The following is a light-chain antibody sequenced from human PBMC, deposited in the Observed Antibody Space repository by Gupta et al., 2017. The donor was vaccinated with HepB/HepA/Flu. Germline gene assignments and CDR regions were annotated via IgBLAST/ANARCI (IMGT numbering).Light chain of an antibody. CDR2: DAS. Sequence: IVLTQSPATLSSSPGERATLSCRASQRVSSYLAWYQQKPGQAPRLLIYDASNRATGIPARFSGSGSGTDFTLTISSLEPEDFAVYYCQQRSNWPPLTFGGGTKVEIK. V-gene: IGKV3-11*01. CDR3: QQRSNWPPLT. J-gene: IGKJ4*02. CDR1: QRVSSY.